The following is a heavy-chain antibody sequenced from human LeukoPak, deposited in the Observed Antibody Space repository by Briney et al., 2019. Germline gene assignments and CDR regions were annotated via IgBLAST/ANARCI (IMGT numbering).Heavy chain of an antibody. J-gene: IGHJ2*01. CDR2: ISAYNGNT. V-gene: IGHV1-18*04. CDR3: ARYLRSLSWYFDL. CDR1: GYTFTSYG. Sequence: ASVTVSCMASGYTFTSYGISWGRQAPGQGREWMGWISAYNGNTNYAQKLQGRVTMTTDTSTSTAYTELRSLRSDDPAVYYCARYLRSLSWYFDLWGRGTLVTVSS. D-gene: IGHD4-17*01.